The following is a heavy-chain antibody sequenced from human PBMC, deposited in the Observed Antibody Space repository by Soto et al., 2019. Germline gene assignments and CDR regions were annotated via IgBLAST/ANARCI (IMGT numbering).Heavy chain of an antibody. D-gene: IGHD3-3*01. CDR3: ARSPTYGYYDFWSGYRWFDP. Sequence: KTSETLSLTCTVSGGSVSSGSYYWSWIRQPPGKGLEWIGYIYYSGSTNYNPSLKSRVTISVDTSKNQFSLKLSSVTAADTAVYYCARSPTYGYYDFWSGYRWFDPWGQGTLVTVSS. V-gene: IGHV4-61*01. J-gene: IGHJ5*02. CDR1: GGSVSSGSYY. CDR2: IYYSGST.